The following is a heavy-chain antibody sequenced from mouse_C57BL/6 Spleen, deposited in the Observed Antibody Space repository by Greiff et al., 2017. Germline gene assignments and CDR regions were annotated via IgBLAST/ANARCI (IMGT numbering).Heavy chain of an antibody. CDR2: IYPGSGST. CDR1: GYTFTSYW. CDR3: ARKRGNQAWFAY. Sequence: VQLQQSGAELVKPGASVKMSCKASGYTFTSYWITWVKQRPGQSLEWIGDIYPGSGSTNYNEKFKSKATLTVDTSSSTAYMQLSSLTSEDSAVYYCARKRGNQAWFAYWGQGTLVTVSA. J-gene: IGHJ3*01. D-gene: IGHD2-1*01. V-gene: IGHV1-55*01.